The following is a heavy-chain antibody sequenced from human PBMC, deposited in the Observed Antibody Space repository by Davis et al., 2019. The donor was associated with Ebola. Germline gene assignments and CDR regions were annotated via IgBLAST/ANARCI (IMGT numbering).Heavy chain of an antibody. V-gene: IGHV3-23*01. CDR1: GFTFSNSW. Sequence: PGGSLRLSCAASGFTFSNSWMSWVRQAPGKGLEWVSAISGSGGSTYYADSVKGRFTISRDNSKNTLYLQMNSLRAEDTAVYYCAGNSGYDLGEGYWGQGTLVTVSS. CDR3: AGNSGYDLGEGY. J-gene: IGHJ4*02. CDR2: ISGSGGST. D-gene: IGHD5-12*01.